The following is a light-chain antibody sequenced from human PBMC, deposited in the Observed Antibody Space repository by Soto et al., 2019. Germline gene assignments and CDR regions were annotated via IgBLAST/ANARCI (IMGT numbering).Light chain of an antibody. CDR2: DVT. CDR3: CSYTGSYSYV. CDR1: SSDVGGYSY. J-gene: IGLJ1*01. Sequence: QSALTQPHSVSGSPGQSVTISCTGTSSDVGGYSYVSWYQQHARKAPELIIYDVTQRPSGVPDRFSGSKSGNTASLTISGLQAEDEADYYCCSYTGSYSYVFGIGTKVTVL. V-gene: IGLV2-11*01.